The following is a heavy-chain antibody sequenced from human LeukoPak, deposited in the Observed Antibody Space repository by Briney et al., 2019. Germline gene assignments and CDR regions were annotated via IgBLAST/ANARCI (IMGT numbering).Heavy chain of an antibody. Sequence: SETLSLTCAVSGASISKTNWWSWVRQPPGKGLEWIGEIYHSGKTNYNPSLKSRVTISVDKSKNQISLKLNSVTAADTAVYYCARTEAYSSGWYDPFFDYWGQGILVTVSS. D-gene: IGHD6-19*01. CDR2: IYHSGKT. V-gene: IGHV4-4*02. J-gene: IGHJ4*02. CDR1: GASISKTNW. CDR3: ARTEAYSSGWYDPFFDY.